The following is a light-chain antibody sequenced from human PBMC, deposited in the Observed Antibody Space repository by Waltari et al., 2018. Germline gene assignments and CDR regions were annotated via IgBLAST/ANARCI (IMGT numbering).Light chain of an antibody. CDR3: MQSTFWPT. CDR2: KVS. J-gene: IGKJ1*01. V-gene: IGKV2-30*02. Sequence: VAMTQSPLSLPLTLGQPPSISGRSSQSLVRSNGDTFLTWFQQRPGQSPRRLIYKVSNRDWRIPDKFSGSGSGTDFTLKSSRVEAEDVGIYYCMQSTFWPTFGQGTKVEI. CDR1: QSLVRSNGDTF.